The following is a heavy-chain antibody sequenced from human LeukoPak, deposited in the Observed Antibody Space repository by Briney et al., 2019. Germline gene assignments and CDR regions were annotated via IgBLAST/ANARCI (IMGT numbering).Heavy chain of an antibody. Sequence: SGPTLVNPTQTLTLTCTFSGFSLSTSGVGVGWIRQPPGKALEWLALIYWDDDKRYSPSLKSRLTITKDTSKNQVVLTMTNMDPVDTATYYCAHNHRTYYYGSGVYFDYWGQGTLVTVSS. CDR3: AHNHRTYYYGSGVYFDY. CDR1: GFSLSTSGVG. D-gene: IGHD3-10*01. V-gene: IGHV2-5*02. J-gene: IGHJ4*02. CDR2: IYWDDDK.